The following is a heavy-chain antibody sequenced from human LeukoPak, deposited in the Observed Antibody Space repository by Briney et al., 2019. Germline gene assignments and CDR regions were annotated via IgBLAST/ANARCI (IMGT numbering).Heavy chain of an antibody. J-gene: IGHJ4*02. Sequence: GGSLRLSRAASGFTVSSNYMSWVRQAPGKGLEWVSVIYSGGSTYYADSVKGRFTISRDNSKNTLYLQMNSLRAEDTAVYYCARKRGYSYGYGYWGQGTLVTVSS. D-gene: IGHD5-18*01. CDR1: GFTVSSNY. CDR3: ARKRGYSYGYGY. V-gene: IGHV3-53*01. CDR2: IYSGGST.